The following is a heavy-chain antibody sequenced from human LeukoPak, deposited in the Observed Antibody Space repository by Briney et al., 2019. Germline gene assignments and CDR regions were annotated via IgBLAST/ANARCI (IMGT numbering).Heavy chain of an antibody. Sequence: SETLSLTCTVSGGSISSGSYYWSWIRQPAGKGLEWIGRIYTSGSTNYNPSLKSRVTISVDTSKNQFSLKLSSVTAADTAVYYCARGRKVRGVIITDWGQGTLVTVSS. V-gene: IGHV4-61*02. CDR2: IYTSGST. CDR1: GGSISSGSYY. J-gene: IGHJ4*02. D-gene: IGHD3-10*01. CDR3: ARGRKVRGVIITD.